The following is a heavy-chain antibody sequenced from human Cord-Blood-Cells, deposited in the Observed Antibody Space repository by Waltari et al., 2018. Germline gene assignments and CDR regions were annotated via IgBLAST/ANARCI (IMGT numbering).Heavy chain of an antibody. V-gene: IGHV1-3*01. D-gene: IGHD2-21*02. CDR2: INAGNGNT. J-gene: IGHJ2*01. Sequence: QVQLVQSGAEVKKPGASVKVSCKASGYTFTSYAMHCVRQAPGQRLEWMGWINAGNGNTKYSQKVQGRVTITRDTSASTAYMELSSLRSEDTAVYYCARGGNGGNSNWYFDLWGRGTLVTVSS. CDR3: ARGGNGGNSNWYFDL. CDR1: GYTFTSYA.